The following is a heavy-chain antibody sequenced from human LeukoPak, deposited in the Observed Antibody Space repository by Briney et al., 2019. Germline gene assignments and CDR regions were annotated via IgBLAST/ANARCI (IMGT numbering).Heavy chain of an antibody. CDR2: ISYDGSNK. CDR1: GVTFSSYA. Sequence: GGSLRLSCAASGVTFSSYAMHWVRQAPGKGLEWVAVISYDGSNKYYADYVKGRFTISRDNSKNTRYLQMSSLRAEDTAVYYCARDRPDVVVPAAFHYYYYYGMDVWGQGTTVTVSS. J-gene: IGHJ6*02. D-gene: IGHD2-2*01. CDR3: ARDRPDVVVPAAFHYYYYYGMDV. V-gene: IGHV3-30*04.